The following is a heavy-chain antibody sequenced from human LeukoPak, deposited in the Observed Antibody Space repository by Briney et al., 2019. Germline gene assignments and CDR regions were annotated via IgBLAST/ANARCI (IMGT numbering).Heavy chain of an antibody. CDR3: AQSVRTFDY. J-gene: IGHJ4*02. V-gene: IGHV3-23*01. Sequence: GGSLRLYCAASGLTFSNYAMSWVRQAPGKGLEWVSGISGSGGNTYYADSVKGRFTISRDNSKNTLYLQMNSLRAEDTAVYYCAQSVRTFDYWGQGTLVTVSS. CDR1: GLTFSNYA. CDR2: ISGSGGNT. D-gene: IGHD2-2*01.